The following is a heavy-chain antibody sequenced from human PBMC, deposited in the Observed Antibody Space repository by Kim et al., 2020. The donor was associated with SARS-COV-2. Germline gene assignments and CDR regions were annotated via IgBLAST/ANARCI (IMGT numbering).Heavy chain of an antibody. CDR1: GFSFSTYN. CDR3: AADLGTTPGWGY. D-gene: IGHD3-10*01. J-gene: IGHJ4*02. Sequence: GGSLRLSCAGSGFSFSTYNMDWVRQAPGKGLEWISFITSSSSIIFYSDSVRGRFTVSRDNAKNSLYLQMDSLRADDTAIYYCAADLGTTPGWGYWGQGTRVTVSS. CDR2: ITSSSSII. V-gene: IGHV3-48*01.